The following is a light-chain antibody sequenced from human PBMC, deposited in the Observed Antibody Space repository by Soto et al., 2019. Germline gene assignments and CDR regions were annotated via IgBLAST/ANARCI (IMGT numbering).Light chain of an antibody. CDR1: SSNIGAGYD. Sequence: QSVLTQPPSVSGAPGQRVTISCTGSSSNIGAGYDVHWYQQLPGTAPKLLIYGNSNRPSGVPDRFSGSKSGTSASLAITGLQAEYEADYYCQSYDSSLSGSGAVFGGGTQLTVL. CDR3: QSYDSSLSGSGAV. J-gene: IGLJ7*01. V-gene: IGLV1-40*01. CDR2: GNS.